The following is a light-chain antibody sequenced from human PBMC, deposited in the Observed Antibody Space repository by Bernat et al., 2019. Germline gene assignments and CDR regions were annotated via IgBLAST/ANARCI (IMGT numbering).Light chain of an antibody. J-gene: IGLJ1*01. CDR3: VSYTTSSTFV. V-gene: IGLV2-14*03. Sequence: QSALTQPASVSGSPGLSITISCTGTSSDVGAYNYVSWFQQHPDKAPKLMLYDVTNRPSGISYRFSGSKSGNTASLTISGLQAEDEADYYCVSYTTSSTFVFGPGTKVTVL. CDR2: DVT. CDR1: SSDVGAYNY.